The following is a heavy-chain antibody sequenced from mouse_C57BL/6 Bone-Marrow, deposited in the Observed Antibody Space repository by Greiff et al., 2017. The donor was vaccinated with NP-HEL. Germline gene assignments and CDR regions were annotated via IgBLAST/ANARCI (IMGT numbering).Heavy chain of an antibody. CDR2: IDPENGDT. D-gene: IGHD1-1*01. Sequence: EVKLVESGAELVRPGASVKLSCTASGFNIKDDYMHWVKQRPEQGLEWIGWIDPENGDTEYASKFQGKATITADTSSNTAYLQLSSLTSEDTAVYYCTTLFITTVVDDYWGQGTTLTVSS. J-gene: IGHJ2*01. CDR1: GFNIKDDY. CDR3: TTLFITTVVDDY. V-gene: IGHV14-4*01.